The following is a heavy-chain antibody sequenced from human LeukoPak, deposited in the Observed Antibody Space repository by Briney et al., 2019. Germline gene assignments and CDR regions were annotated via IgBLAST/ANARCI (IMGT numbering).Heavy chain of an antibody. V-gene: IGHV4-61*02. J-gene: IGHJ6*03. CDR2: IYTSGST. D-gene: IGHD3-10*01. CDR3: ARGNTMVRGVIRNIRSYYMDV. CDR1: GGSISSGSYY. Sequence: SETLSLTCTVSGGSISSGSYYWSWIRQPAGKGLEWIGRIYTSGSTNYNPSLKSRVTISVDTSKNQFSLKLSSVTAADTAVYYCARGNTMVRGVIRNIRSYYMDVWGKGTTVTISS.